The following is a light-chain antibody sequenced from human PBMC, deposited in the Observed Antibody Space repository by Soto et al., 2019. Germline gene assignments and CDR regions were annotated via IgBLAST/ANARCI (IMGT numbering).Light chain of an antibody. V-gene: IGKV3-11*01. CDR3: QQYVRSPWT. Sequence: EILLTQSPATLSLSPGERATLSCRASQSVSSYLAWYQQKPGQAPRLLIYDASNGATGIPARFSGSGSGTDFTLTISSLEPEDFAVYYCQQYVRSPWTFGQGTKVDIK. CDR2: DAS. J-gene: IGKJ1*01. CDR1: QSVSSY.